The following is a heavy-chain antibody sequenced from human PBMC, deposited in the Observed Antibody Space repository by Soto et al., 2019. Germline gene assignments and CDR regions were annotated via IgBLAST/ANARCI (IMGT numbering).Heavy chain of an antibody. J-gene: IGHJ4*02. CDR3: ARCSGWYDY. D-gene: IGHD6-19*01. CDR1: GYTFTSYA. Sequence: ASVKVSCKASGYTFTSYAIHWVRQAPGQRLEWMGWLTFGSDNTKYSQKFQGRVTITRDTSASTAYMELSSLTSEDTAVYFCARCSGWYDYWGQGTLVPVSS. V-gene: IGHV1-3*01. CDR2: LTFGSDNT.